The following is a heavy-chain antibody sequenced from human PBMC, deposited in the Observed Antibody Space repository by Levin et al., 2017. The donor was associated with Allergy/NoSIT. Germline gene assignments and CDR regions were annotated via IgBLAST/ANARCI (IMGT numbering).Heavy chain of an antibody. Sequence: GESLKISCKGSGYSFTSYWIGWVRQMPGKGLEWMGIIYPGDSDTRYSPSFQGQVTISADKSISTAYLQWSSLKASDTAIYYCARRAGTAMDQGNYYYGMDVWGQGTTVTVSS. CDR2: IYPGDSDT. CDR3: ARRAGTAMDQGNYYYGMDV. V-gene: IGHV5-51*01. J-gene: IGHJ6*02. CDR1: GYSFTSYW. D-gene: IGHD5-18*01.